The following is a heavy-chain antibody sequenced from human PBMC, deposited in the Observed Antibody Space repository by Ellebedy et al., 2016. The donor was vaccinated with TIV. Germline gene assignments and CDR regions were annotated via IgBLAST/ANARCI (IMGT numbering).Heavy chain of an antibody. V-gene: IGHV3-30-3*01. CDR2: ISYDGSNK. CDR1: GFTFSRYA. Sequence: GESLKISXAASGFTFSRYAIQWVRQAPGKGLEWVAVISYDGSNKYYADSVQGRFTISRDNSKNTLYLQMSSLRGEDTAVYYCARGKTGAYDAFDIWGQGTKVTVSS. J-gene: IGHJ3*02. CDR3: ARGKTGAYDAFDI. D-gene: IGHD7-27*01.